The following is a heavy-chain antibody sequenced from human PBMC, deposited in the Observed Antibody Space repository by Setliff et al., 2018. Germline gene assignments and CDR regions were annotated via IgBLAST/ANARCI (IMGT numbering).Heavy chain of an antibody. V-gene: IGHV1-69*06. CDR1: GGTFSSYA. D-gene: IGHD2-21*01. CDR2: IIPIFGTA. CDR3: AREGLIADTTYYYYYYMDV. J-gene: IGHJ6*03. Sequence: VASVKVSCKASGGTFSSYAISWVRQAPGQGLEWMRRIIPIFGTANYAQKFQGRVTITADKSTSTAYMELSSLRSEDTAVYYCAREGLIADTTYYYYYYMDVWGKGTTVTVSS.